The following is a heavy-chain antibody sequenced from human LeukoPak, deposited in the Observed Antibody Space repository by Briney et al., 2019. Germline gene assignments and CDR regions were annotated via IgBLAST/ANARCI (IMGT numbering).Heavy chain of an antibody. J-gene: IGHJ4*02. Sequence: PGGSLRLSCAASGFSFSSYGIHWVRQAPGKGLEWVAFIRNDGSNKYYADSVKGRFTISRDNSKNTLYLQMNSLRAEDTAVYYCAKGAGYSYGYEVDYWGQGTLVTVSS. D-gene: IGHD5-18*01. CDR1: GFSFSSYG. V-gene: IGHV3-30*02. CDR3: AKGAGYSYGYEVDY. CDR2: IRNDGSNK.